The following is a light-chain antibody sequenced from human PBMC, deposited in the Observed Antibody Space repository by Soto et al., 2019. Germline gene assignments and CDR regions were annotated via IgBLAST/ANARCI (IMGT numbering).Light chain of an antibody. CDR3: SSHTSSVTVV. CDR2: EVS. V-gene: IGLV2-14*01. Sequence: QSVLTQPASVSGSPGQSITISCTGTSSDVGGYNYVTWYQHHPGKAPKLIIYEVSNRPSGVSSRFSGSKSGNTASLTISGLQAEDEADYYCSSHTSSVTVVFGGGTKLTVL. CDR1: SSDVGGYNY. J-gene: IGLJ3*02.